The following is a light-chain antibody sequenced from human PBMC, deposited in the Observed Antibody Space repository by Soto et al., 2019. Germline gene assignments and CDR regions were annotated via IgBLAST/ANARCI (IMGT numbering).Light chain of an antibody. CDR1: QSVSSSY. Sequence: EIVLTQSPGTLSLSPGERATLSCRASQSVSSSYLAWYQQKPGQAPSLLIYGASIRATVTPDRFSGSGSGTDFTLTISRLEPEEFAVYFCQNYGSSPWTFGQGTKVE. J-gene: IGKJ1*01. V-gene: IGKV3-20*01. CDR3: QNYGSSPWT. CDR2: GAS.